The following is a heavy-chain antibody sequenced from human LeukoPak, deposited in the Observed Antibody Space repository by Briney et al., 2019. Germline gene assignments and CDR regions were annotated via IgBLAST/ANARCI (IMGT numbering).Heavy chain of an antibody. CDR3: ARDKWLTTTHYFDY. CDR2: ISSGSSYI. V-gene: IGHV3-21*01. CDR1: GFTFSSYS. D-gene: IGHD4-11*01. Sequence: GGSLRLSCAASGFTFSSYSMNWVRQAPGKGLEWVSSISSGSSYIYYADSVKGRFTVSRHNAKNSVYLQMNSLRAEDTAVYYCARDKWLTTTHYFDYWGQGTLVTVSS. J-gene: IGHJ4*02.